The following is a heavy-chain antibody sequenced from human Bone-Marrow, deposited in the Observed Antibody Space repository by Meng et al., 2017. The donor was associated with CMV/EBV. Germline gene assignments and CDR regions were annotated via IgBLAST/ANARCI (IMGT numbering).Heavy chain of an antibody. J-gene: IGHJ3*01. V-gene: IGHV4-39*07. CDR2: IYYSGST. D-gene: IGHD3-10*01. CDR3: ARISGTY. Sequence: GPLRLSCTVSGGSISSSSYYWGWIRQPPGKGLEWIGSIYYSGSTYYNPSLKSRVTISVDTSKNQFSLKLSSVTAADTAVYYCARISGTYWGQGTMVTVSS. CDR1: GGSISSSSYY.